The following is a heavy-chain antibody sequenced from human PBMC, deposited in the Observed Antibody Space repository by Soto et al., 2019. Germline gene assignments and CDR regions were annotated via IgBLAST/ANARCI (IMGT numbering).Heavy chain of an antibody. V-gene: IGHV4-61*01. Sequence: SETLSLTCAVSGDSVSNDNYYWSWIRQPPGKGLEWIGYIYYSGTTNYNSYLKSRLSLSVDTSKNQFSLKLASVTAADTAVYFCARSQRGRTAFTFDYWGQGALVTVSS. CDR2: IYYSGTT. CDR1: GDSVSNDNYY. D-gene: IGHD3-16*01. CDR3: ARSQRGRTAFTFDY. J-gene: IGHJ4*02.